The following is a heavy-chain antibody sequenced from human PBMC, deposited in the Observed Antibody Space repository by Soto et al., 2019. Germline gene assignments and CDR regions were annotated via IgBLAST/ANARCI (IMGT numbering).Heavy chain of an antibody. CDR3: ARAWEYLYFDY. Sequence: SETLSLTCTVSGGSVSSTSYYWTWIRQPPGKGLEWIGYIHYSGSTNYNPSLQSRVTISVDTSKNHFSLELTSVTAADTAVYYCARAWEYLYFDYWGQGALVTVSS. CDR1: GGSVSSTSYY. V-gene: IGHV4-61*01. CDR2: IHYSGST. D-gene: IGHD1-26*01. J-gene: IGHJ4*02.